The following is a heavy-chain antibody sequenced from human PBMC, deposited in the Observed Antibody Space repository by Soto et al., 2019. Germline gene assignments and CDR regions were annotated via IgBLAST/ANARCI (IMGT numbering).Heavy chain of an antibody. Sequence: ASVKVSCKASGYTFTSYYMHWVRQAPGQGLEWMGIINPSGGSTSYAQKFQGRVTMTRDTSTSTVYMELSSLRSEDTAVYYCARDYAPRYCSGGSCYRYTFDYWGQGTLVTVSS. CDR3: ARDYAPRYCSGGSCYRYTFDY. CDR1: GYTFTSYY. CDR2: INPSGGST. V-gene: IGHV1-46*01. J-gene: IGHJ4*02. D-gene: IGHD2-15*01.